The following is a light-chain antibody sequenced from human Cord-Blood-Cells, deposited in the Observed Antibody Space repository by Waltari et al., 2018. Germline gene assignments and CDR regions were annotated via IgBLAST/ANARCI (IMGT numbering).Light chain of an antibody. J-gene: IGKJ3*01. CDR2: DAS. CDR3: QQRSNWPPT. V-gene: IGKV3-11*01. CDR1: QSVRSY. Sequence: EIELTQSPPTLSLSPWERATLSCRASQSVRSYLAWYQQKPGQAPRLLIYDASNRATGIPARFSGSGSGTDFTLTISSLEPEDFAVYYCQQRSNWPPTFGPGTKVDIK.